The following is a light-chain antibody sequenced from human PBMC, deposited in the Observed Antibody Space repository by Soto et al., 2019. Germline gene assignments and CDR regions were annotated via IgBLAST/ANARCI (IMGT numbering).Light chain of an antibody. CDR2: DVN. Sequence: QSVLTQPPSASGSPGPSVTISCTGTSSDVGGYNYVSWYQQHPGKAPKVMIYDVNKRPSGVPDRFSGSKSGNTASLTVSGLQAEDEGDYYCSSHAGGQNVVFGGGTKLTVL. CDR3: SSHAGGQNVV. J-gene: IGLJ2*01. V-gene: IGLV2-8*01. CDR1: SSDVGGYNY.